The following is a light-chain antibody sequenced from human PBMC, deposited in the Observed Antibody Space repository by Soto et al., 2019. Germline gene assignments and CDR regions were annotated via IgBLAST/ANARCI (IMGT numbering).Light chain of an antibody. J-gene: IGLJ3*02. V-gene: IGLV4-69*01. CDR1: SGHSNYA. CDR2: VNSDGSH. Sequence: QLVLTQSPSASASLGASVKLTCTLSSGHSNYAIAWHQQQPEKGPRYLMKVNSDGSHNKGDGIPDRFSGSSSGAERYLTISSLQSEDEADYYCQTWGAGIGVFGGGTKLTVL. CDR3: QTWGAGIGV.